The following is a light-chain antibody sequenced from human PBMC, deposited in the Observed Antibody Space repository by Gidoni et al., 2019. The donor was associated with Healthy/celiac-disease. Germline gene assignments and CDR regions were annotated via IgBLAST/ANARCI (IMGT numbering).Light chain of an antibody. CDR3: QQRSNWPPYT. CDR2: DAS. Sequence: EIVLTHSPPTLSLSPGERATFSGRSSQSVSSYLAWSQQKPGQAPRLLIYDASNRATGIPARFIGSGSGTDYTLTISSREPEDFAVYYCQQRSNWPPYTFGQGTKLEIK. V-gene: IGKV3-11*01. J-gene: IGKJ2*01. CDR1: QSVSSY.